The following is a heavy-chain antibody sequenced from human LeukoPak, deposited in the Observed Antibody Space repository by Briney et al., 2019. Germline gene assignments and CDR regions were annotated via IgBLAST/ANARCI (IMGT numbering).Heavy chain of an antibody. Sequence: PSETLSLTCTVSGGSISSGGYYWSWIRQPPGKGLEWIGHIYHSGSTYYNPSLKSRVTISVDRSKNQFSLKLSSVTAADTAVYYCASRYDSSGAGFDYWGQGTLVTVSS. J-gene: IGHJ4*02. D-gene: IGHD3-22*01. V-gene: IGHV4-30-2*01. CDR3: ASRYDSSGAGFDY. CDR2: IYHSGST. CDR1: GGSISSGGYY.